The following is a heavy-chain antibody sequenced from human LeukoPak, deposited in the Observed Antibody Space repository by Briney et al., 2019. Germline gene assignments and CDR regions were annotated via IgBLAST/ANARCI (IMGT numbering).Heavy chain of an antibody. Sequence: ASVKVSCKASGYTSTNFAISWVRQAPGQGLEWMGWIRASNGNTNDAKKFQGRVTMTTDTSTSTAYMELRSLRSDDTAVYYCARDREDYYDSSGSSFDYWGQGTLVTVSA. J-gene: IGHJ4*02. CDR3: ARDREDYYDSSGSSFDY. V-gene: IGHV1-18*01. D-gene: IGHD3-22*01. CDR1: GYTSTNFA. CDR2: IRASNGNT.